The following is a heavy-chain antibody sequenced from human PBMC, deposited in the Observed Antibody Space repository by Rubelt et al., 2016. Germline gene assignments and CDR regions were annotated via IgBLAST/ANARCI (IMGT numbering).Heavy chain of an antibody. CDR3: AKSYYGAGSYNPLGY. Sequence: QVQLVESGGGVVQPGRSLRLSCAASGFTFSSYGMHWVRQAPGKGLEWVAVISYDGSNKYYADSVKGRFTISRDNSKNTLNLQMNSRRAEDRAVYYGAKSYYGAGSYNPLGYWGQGTLVTVSS. CDR2: ISYDGSNK. CDR1: GFTFSSYG. D-gene: IGHD3-10*01. V-gene: IGHV3-30*18. J-gene: IGHJ4*02.